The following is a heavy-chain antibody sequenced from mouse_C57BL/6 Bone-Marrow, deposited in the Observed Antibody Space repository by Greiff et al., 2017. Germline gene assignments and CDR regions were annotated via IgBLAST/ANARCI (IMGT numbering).Heavy chain of an antibody. CDR3: ARDVFDGY. Sequence: VQLQQSGAELVKPGASVKLSCTASGFNFTTDYMHWVKQRPGQGLEWIGVIDPDNGDTDYAEKFKGKATLTADKSSNTAYMQLSSLTSEDTAVYYCARDVFDGYWGQGNTL. J-gene: IGHJ2*01. V-gene: IGHV14-4*01. CDR1: GFNFTTDY. CDR2: IDPDNGDT.